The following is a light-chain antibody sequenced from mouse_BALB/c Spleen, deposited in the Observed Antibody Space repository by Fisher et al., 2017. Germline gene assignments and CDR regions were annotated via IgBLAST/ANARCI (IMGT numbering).Light chain of an antibody. V-gene: IGKV4-69*01. CDR3: HQRSSYPFT. J-gene: IGKJ5*01. CDR2: GTS. CDR1: SSVSY. Sequence: IVMTQSPAIMSASPGEKVTMTCSASSSVSYMYWYQQKPGSSPKPWIYGTSNLASGVPARFSGSGSGTSYSLTISSMEAEDAATYYCHQRSSYPFTFGAGTKLELK.